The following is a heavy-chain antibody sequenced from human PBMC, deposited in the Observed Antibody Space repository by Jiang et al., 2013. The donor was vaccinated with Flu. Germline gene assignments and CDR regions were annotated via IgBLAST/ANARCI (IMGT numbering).Heavy chain of an antibody. V-gene: IGHV5-51*06. J-gene: IGHJ4*02. CDR3: ARHGVDHTDYADY. D-gene: IGHD3-3*01. CDR2: IFGGESET. CDR1: GYIFTNYW. Sequence: EVKKPGESLKISCEGSGYIFTNYWIGWVRQMPGKGLEWIGVIFGGESETKYSPSFQGQVTISADNSINTAYLEWNYLQASDSGIYYCARHGVDHTDYADYWGQGTLVTVSS.